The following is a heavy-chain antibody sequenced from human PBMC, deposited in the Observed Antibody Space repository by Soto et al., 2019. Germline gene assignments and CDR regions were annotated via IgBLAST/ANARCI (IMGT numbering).Heavy chain of an antibody. CDR3: ANLWFGELFDAFDI. J-gene: IGHJ3*02. CDR2: ISGSGGST. V-gene: IGHV3-23*01. CDR1: GFAFSSYA. Sequence: PGGSLRLSCSASGFAFSSYAMSWVRQAPGKGLEWVSAISGSGGSTYYADSVKGRFTISRDNSKNTLYLQMNSLRAEDTAVYYCANLWFGELFDAFDIWGQGTMVTVSS. D-gene: IGHD3-10*01.